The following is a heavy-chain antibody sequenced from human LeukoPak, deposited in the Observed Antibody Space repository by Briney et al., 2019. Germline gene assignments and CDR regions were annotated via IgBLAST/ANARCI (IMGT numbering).Heavy chain of an antibody. CDR3: ARGLRGLWFGELTRYYFDY. CDR1: GYTFTSYD. D-gene: IGHD3-10*01. Sequence: GASVKVSCKASGYTFTSYDINWVRQATGQGLEWMGWMNPNSGNTGYAQKFQGRVTMTRSTSISTAYMELSSLRSEDTAVYYCARGLRGLWFGELTRYYFDYWGQGTLVTVSS. CDR2: MNPNSGNT. J-gene: IGHJ4*02. V-gene: IGHV1-8*01.